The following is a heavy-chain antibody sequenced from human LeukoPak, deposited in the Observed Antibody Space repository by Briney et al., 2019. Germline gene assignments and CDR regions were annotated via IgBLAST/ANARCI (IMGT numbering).Heavy chain of an antibody. V-gene: IGHV3-21*01. CDR2: ISAVSTYI. CDR1: GFTFSTYI. CDR3: ARTAGAASRFDP. D-gene: IGHD6-13*01. J-gene: IGHJ5*02. Sequence: GGSLRLSCAASGFTFSTYIMNWVRQAPGKGLEWVSSISAVSTYIHYADSVKGRFTISRDNAKNSLYLQMSSLRAEDTAVYYCARTAGAASRFDPWGQGTLVTVSS.